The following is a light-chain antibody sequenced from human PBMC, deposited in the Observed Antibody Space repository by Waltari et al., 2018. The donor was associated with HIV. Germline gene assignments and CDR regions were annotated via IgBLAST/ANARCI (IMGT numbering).Light chain of an antibody. V-gene: IGLV1-47*01. J-gene: IGLJ3*02. CDR2: RND. CDR1: SSNIGSKY. Sequence: QSVLTQPPSASGTPGQRVTISCSGSSSNIGSKYVYWLQQVQGTAPKLLIYRNDQRPSGVPDRFSGSKSGTSASLAISGLRSEDEADYYCAVWDDSLSGWVFGGGTKLTVL. CDR3: AVWDDSLSGWV.